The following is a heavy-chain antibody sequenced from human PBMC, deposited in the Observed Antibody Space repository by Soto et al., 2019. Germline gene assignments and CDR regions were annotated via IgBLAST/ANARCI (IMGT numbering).Heavy chain of an antibody. CDR2: IIPIFGTA. Sequence: QVQLVQSGAEVKKPGSSVKVSCKASGGTFSSYAISWVRQAPGQGLEWMGGIIPIFGTANYAQKFQGRVTITADESTSTAYMELSSLRSEDTAVYYCARRYDSSGYREYYFDYWGQGTLVTVSS. J-gene: IGHJ4*02. CDR3: ARRYDSSGYREYYFDY. V-gene: IGHV1-69*01. CDR1: GGTFSSYA. D-gene: IGHD3-22*01.